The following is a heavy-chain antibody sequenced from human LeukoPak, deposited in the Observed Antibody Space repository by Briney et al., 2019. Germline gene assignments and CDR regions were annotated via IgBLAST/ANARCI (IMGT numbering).Heavy chain of an antibody. CDR2: ISSSGSTI. CDR1: GFTFSSYE. D-gene: IGHD1-26*01. J-gene: IGHJ4*02. Sequence: GGSLRLSCAASGFTFSSYEMNWVRQAPGKGLEWVSYISSSGSTIYYADSVKGRFTISRDNAKNSLYLQMNSLRAEDTAVYYCARDGGSYWGFDYWGQGTLVTVSS. V-gene: IGHV3-48*03. CDR3: ARDGGSYWGFDY.